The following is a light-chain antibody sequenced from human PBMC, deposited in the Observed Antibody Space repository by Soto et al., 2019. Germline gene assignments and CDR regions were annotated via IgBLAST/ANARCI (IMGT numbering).Light chain of an antibody. CDR3: QSYDSSLSGSYV. J-gene: IGLJ1*01. V-gene: IGLV1-40*01. CDR1: SSNIGAGYD. Sequence: QSVLTQPPSVSGAPGLRVTISCTGSSSNIGAGYDVHWYQRLPGTAPKVLIYNNNNRPSGVPDRFSGSKSGTSASLAITGLQAEDEADYYCQSYDSSLSGSYVFGTGTKVTVL. CDR2: NNN.